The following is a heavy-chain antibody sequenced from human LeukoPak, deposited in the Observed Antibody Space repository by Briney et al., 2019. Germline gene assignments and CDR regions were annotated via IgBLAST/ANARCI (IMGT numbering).Heavy chain of an antibody. V-gene: IGHV3-30*14. CDR1: GFTFSTYA. Sequence: GGSLRLSCAASGFTFSTYAIHWVRQAPGKGLEWVAVISFDGVITFYADSVKGRFTISRDNSKNTLYLQMNSLRAEDTAIYYCAKDLGGAMIVVVGGQGTLVTVSS. CDR2: ISFDGVIT. D-gene: IGHD3-22*01. CDR3: AKDLGGAMIVVV. J-gene: IGHJ4*02.